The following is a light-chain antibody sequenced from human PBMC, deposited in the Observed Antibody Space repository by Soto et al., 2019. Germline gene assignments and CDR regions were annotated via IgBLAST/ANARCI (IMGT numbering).Light chain of an antibody. V-gene: IGKV1-5*01. CDR1: QTISTW. J-gene: IGKJ5*01. CDR3: QHSETYPLT. Sequence: DIQMTQSPSTLSASVGDRVTITCRASQTISTWLAWYQHKPGKAPNLLIYDASTLMSGVPSRFSGSESGTEFTLTISSLQPGDFATYNCQHSETYPLTFGQGTRLDIK. CDR2: DAS.